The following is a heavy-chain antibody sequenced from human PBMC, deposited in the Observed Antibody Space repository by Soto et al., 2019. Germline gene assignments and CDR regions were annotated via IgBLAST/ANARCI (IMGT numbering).Heavy chain of an antibody. J-gene: IGHJ3*02. Sequence: GGSLRLSCAASGFTFSSYAMSWVRQAPGKGLEWVSAISGSGGSTYYADSVKGRFTISRDNSKNTLYLQMNSLRAEDTAVYYCAKDLETYYYDSSGYFDAFDIWGQGTMVTVSS. V-gene: IGHV3-23*01. CDR3: AKDLETYYYDSSGYFDAFDI. CDR1: GFTFSSYA. D-gene: IGHD3-22*01. CDR2: ISGSGGST.